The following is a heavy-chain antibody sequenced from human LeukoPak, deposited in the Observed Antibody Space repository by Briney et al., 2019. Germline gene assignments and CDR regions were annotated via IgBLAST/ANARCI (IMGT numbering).Heavy chain of an antibody. Sequence: ASVKVSFKASGYTFAGHRVHWVRQAPGQGLEWMGWIEPNTGGTNYAQNFQGRVTMTRDTSIRTAYMEVSSLMIDDTAVYYCARDQGGYWGQGTLVTVSS. CDR3: ARDQGGY. J-gene: IGHJ4*02. CDR1: GYTFAGHR. CDR2: IEPNTGGT. V-gene: IGHV1-2*02.